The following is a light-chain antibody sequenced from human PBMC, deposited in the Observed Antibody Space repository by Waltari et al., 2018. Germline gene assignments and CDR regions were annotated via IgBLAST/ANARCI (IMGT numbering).Light chain of an antibody. J-gene: IGKJ4*01. V-gene: IGKV2-28*01. CDR1: RSLLHSSGYNY. Sequence: DIVKTQSPLSMPVTPGEPAPIPCTPSRSLLHSSGYNYVDWYLQKPGQSPQLLISLGSNRASGVPDRFSGSGSGTDFTLKISRVEAEDVGVYYCMQALQSPLTFGGGTKVEIK. CDR3: MQALQSPLT. CDR2: LGS.